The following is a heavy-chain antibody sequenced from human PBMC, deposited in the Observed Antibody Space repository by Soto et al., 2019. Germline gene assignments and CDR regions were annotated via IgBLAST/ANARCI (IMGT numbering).Heavy chain of an antibody. J-gene: IGHJ4*02. CDR3: ARDKITGLFDY. CDR1: GGSISSSSYY. Sequence: SETLSLTCTVSGGSISSSSYYWGWIRQPPGKGLEWIGSIYYRGNTYYNPSLKSRVTISVDTSKSQFSLKLTSVTAADTAVYYCARDKITGLFDYWGQGTLVTAPQ. D-gene: IGHD2-8*02. CDR2: IYYRGNT. V-gene: IGHV4-39*07.